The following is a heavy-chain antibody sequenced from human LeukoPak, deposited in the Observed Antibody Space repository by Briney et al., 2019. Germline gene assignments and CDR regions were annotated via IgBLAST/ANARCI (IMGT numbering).Heavy chain of an antibody. V-gene: IGHV4-61*02. CDR1: GGSISSGSYY. J-gene: IGHJ5*02. CDR3: AREGLNMVRGVIPKEAWGWFDP. Sequence: PSETLSLTCTVSGGSISSGSYYWNWIRQPAGKGLEWIGRIYTSGSTNYNPSLKSRVTVSVDTSKNQFSLKLSSVTAADTAVYYCAREGLNMVRGVIPKEAWGWFDPWGQGTLVTVSS. CDR2: IYTSGST. D-gene: IGHD3-10*01.